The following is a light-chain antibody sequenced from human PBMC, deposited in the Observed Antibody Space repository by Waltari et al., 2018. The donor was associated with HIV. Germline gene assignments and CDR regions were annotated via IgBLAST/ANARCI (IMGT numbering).Light chain of an antibody. CDR2: YDS. CDR3: QVWDSSSDHPV. CDR1: NLGSKS. V-gene: IGLV3-21*04. J-gene: IGLJ1*01. Sequence: SYVLTQPPSVSVAPGKTARITCGGNNLGSKSMHWYQQKPGQAPVLVIYYDSDRPSGIPERFSGSNAGNTATLTISRVEAGDEADYYCQVWDSSSDHPVFGTGTKVTVL.